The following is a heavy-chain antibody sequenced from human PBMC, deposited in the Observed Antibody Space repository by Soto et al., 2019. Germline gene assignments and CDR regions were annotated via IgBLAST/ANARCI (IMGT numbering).Heavy chain of an antibody. V-gene: IGHV3-30-3*01. CDR2: ISYDGSNK. J-gene: IGHJ5*02. CDR3: ASKYCSGGSCYP. CDR1: GFTFSSYA. D-gene: IGHD2-15*01. Sequence: QVQLVESGGGVVQPGRSLRLSCAASGFTFSSYARHWVRQAPGKGLEWVAVISYDGSNKYYADSVKGRFTISRDNSKNTLYLQMNSLRAEDTAVYYCASKYCSGGSCYPWGQGTLVTVSS.